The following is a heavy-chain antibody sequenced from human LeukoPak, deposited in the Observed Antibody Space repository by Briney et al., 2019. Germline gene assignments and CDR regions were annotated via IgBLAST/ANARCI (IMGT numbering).Heavy chain of an antibody. CDR3: AREYYDFWSGYYPPLSY. D-gene: IGHD3-3*01. CDR2: INSDGSST. J-gene: IGHJ4*02. Sequence: GRSLRLSCAASGFTLSSYGMHWVRQAPGKGLVWVSRINSDGSSTSYADSVKGRFTISRDNAKNTLYLQMNSLRAEDTAVYYCAREYYDFWSGYYPPLSYWGQGTLVTVSS. V-gene: IGHV3-74*01. CDR1: GFTLSSYG.